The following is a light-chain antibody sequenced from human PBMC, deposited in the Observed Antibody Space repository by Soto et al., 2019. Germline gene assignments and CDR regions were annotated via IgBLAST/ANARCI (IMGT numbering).Light chain of an antibody. CDR2: DAS. CDR1: QSISSW. CDR3: QQYNSYSWT. J-gene: IGKJ1*01. V-gene: IGKV1-5*01. Sequence: DIHMTQSPSTLSASVGDRVTITCRASQSISSWLAWYQQKPGKAPKLLIHDASSLESGVPSRLRGSGSGTEYTLTISSLLPDDFAPYYCQQYNSYSWTFGQGTKVDI.